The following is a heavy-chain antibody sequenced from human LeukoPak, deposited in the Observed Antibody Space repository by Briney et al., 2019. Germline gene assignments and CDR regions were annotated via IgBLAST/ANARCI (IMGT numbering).Heavy chain of an antibody. CDR3: ARATYYDFWSGPGGIGGAFDI. CDR1: GGSISSYY. J-gene: IGHJ3*02. CDR2: IYYSGST. D-gene: IGHD3-3*01. Sequence: SETLSLTCTVSGGSISSYYWSWIRQPPGKGLEWIGYIYYSGSTNYNPSLKSRVTISVDTSKNQFSLELSSVTAADTAVYYCARATYYDFWSGPGGIGGAFDIWGQGTMVTVSS. V-gene: IGHV4-59*01.